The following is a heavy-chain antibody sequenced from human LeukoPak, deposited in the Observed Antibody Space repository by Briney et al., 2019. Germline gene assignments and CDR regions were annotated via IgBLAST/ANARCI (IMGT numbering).Heavy chain of an antibody. CDR3: ARGTDRHHPFDY. D-gene: IGHD1-14*01. Sequence: GGSLRLSCAASGFTFDDYGMSWVRQAPGKGLEWVSGINWNGGSTGYADSVKGRFTISRDNAKNSLYLQMNSLRAEDTAVYYCARGTDRHHPFDYWGQGTLVTVSS. CDR1: GFTFDDYG. J-gene: IGHJ4*02. V-gene: IGHV3-20*04. CDR2: INWNGGST.